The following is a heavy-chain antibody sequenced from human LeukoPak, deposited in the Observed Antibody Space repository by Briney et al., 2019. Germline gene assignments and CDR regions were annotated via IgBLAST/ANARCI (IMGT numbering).Heavy chain of an antibody. CDR3: PRQTELMIPFGGVTVYYFDY. D-gene: IGHD3-16*02. V-gene: IGHV5-51*01. Sequence: GESLKISCKGSGYSFTSYWIGWVRQMPGKGLEWMGIIYPGDSDTRYSPSFQGQVTISADKSISTAYLQWSSLKASDTAMYYCPRQTELMIPFGGVTVYYFDYWAREPWSPSPQ. J-gene: IGHJ4*02. CDR1: GYSFTSYW. CDR2: IYPGDSDT.